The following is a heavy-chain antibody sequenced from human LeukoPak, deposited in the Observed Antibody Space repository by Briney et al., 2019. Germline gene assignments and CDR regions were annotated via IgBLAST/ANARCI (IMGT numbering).Heavy chain of an antibody. Sequence: PGGSLRLSCAASGFTFSSYDMHWVRQATGKGLEWVSAIGTAGDTYYPGSVKGRFTISRENAKNSLYLQMNSLRAGDTAVYYCARGVVGMDTAMELTYFDYWGQGTLVTVSS. CDR2: IGTAGDT. CDR3: ARGVVGMDTAMELTYFDY. J-gene: IGHJ4*02. CDR1: GFTFSSYD. D-gene: IGHD5-18*01. V-gene: IGHV3-13*01.